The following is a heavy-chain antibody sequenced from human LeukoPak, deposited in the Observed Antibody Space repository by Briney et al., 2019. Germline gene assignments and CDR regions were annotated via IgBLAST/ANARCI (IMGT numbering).Heavy chain of an antibody. D-gene: IGHD2-15*01. Sequence: SETLSLTCTVSGGSISSGDYYWSWLRQPPGKGLEWIGYIYYSGSTYYNPSLKSRVTISVDTSKNQFSLKLSSVTAADTAVYYCARDYCSGGSCYVDYWGQGTLVTVSS. V-gene: IGHV4-30-4*01. CDR3: ARDYCSGGSCYVDY. CDR1: GGSISSGDYY. J-gene: IGHJ4*02. CDR2: IYYSGST.